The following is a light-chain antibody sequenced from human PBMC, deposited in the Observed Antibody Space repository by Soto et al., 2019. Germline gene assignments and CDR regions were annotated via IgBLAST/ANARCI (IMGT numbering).Light chain of an antibody. J-gene: IGLJ1*01. CDR1: SSNIGSNT. CDR3: AAWDDSLNGYV. CDR2: SNN. V-gene: IGLV1-44*01. Sequence: QSVMSHPPSASGTPGQRFTISCSGSSSNIGSNTVNWYQQLPGTAPKLLIYSNNQRPSGVPDRFSGSKSGTSASLAISGLQSEDEADYYCAAWDDSLNGYVFGTGTKVTVL.